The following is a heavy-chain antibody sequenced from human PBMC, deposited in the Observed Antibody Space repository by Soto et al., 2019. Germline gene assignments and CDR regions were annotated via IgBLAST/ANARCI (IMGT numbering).Heavy chain of an antibody. V-gene: IGHV3-48*01. CDR2: ISSSSSVI. J-gene: IGHJ4*01. Sequence: GGSLRLSCATSGFIHSDCAMNWVRQAPGKGIEKDSYISSSSSVIDDADSVKGRFTVSGDKSRNSMYLQMNSLRADYTAVYYCSRDLGSSIAGYGVQPGHFDYWEQGTLVTVSS. CDR3: SRDLGSSIAGYGVQPGHFDY. CDR1: GFIHSDCA. D-gene: IGHD2-8*01.